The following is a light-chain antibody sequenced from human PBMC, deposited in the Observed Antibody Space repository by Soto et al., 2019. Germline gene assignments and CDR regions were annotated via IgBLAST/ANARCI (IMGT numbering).Light chain of an antibody. CDR1: NIGSKS. V-gene: IGLV3-21*04. CDR2: YDS. CDR3: QVWDSRSEGVV. J-gene: IGLJ2*01. Sequence: SYELTQPPSVSVAPGKTARITCGGNNIGSKSVHWYQQKPGQAPVLVIYYDSDRPSGIPERFSGSNSGNTATLTISRVEAGDEADYYCQVWDSRSEGVVFGGRTKVTVL.